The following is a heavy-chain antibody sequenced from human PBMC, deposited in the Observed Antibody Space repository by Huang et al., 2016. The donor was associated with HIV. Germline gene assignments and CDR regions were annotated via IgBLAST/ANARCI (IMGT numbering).Heavy chain of an antibody. Sequence: EVQLVESGGGLVKPGGSLRLSCAASGFTFSVYRRGGVRQAPGKGLQWGSHSSGRSSYIYYVDSVKGRFAISRDNAKNLLFLQMNSLRAEDTAVYYCARRYNWNYVAHGFDIWGQGTMVTVSS. J-gene: IGHJ3*02. V-gene: IGHV3-21*01. D-gene: IGHD1-7*01. CDR1: GFTFSVYR. CDR2: SSGRSSYI. CDR3: ARRYNWNYVAHGFDI.